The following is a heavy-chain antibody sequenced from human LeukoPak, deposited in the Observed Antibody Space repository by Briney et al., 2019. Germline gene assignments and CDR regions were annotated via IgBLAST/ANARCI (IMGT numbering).Heavy chain of an antibody. J-gene: IGHJ4*02. CDR1: GFTFNDYA. V-gene: IGHV3-23*01. D-gene: IGHD3-10*01. CDR3: AKDIYISGSYYLDY. Sequence: QAGGSLRLSCATSGFTFNDYAMNWVRQAPGKGLEWVAGISGSGADTYYADSVKGRFTISRDNSKNTLYLQTDTLRAEDTAIYYCAKDIYISGSYYLDYWGQGTLVTVSS. CDR2: ISGSGADT.